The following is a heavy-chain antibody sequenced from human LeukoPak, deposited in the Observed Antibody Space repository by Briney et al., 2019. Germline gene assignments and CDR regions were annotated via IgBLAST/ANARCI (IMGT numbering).Heavy chain of an antibody. Sequence: ASVKVSCKASGGTFSSYAISWVRQAPGQGLEWMGRIIPILGIANYAQKFQGRVTITADKSTSTAYMELSSLRSEDTAVYYCARDVPPSDWFDPWGQGTLVTVSS. D-gene: IGHD3-10*02. V-gene: IGHV1-69*04. J-gene: IGHJ5*02. CDR2: IIPILGIA. CDR1: GGTFSSYA. CDR3: ARDVPPSDWFDP.